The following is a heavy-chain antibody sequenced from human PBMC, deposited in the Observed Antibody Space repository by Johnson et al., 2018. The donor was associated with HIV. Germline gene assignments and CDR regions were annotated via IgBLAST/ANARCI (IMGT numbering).Heavy chain of an antibody. V-gene: IGHV3-30-3*01. CDR3: ARETLRLSMIVVAKGGFDM. D-gene: IGHD3-22*01. CDR2: ISYDGSSK. Sequence: QVQLVESGGGLVKPGGSLRLSCAASGFTFSTHAMHWVRQAPGKGLEWVAFISYDGSSKYYADSVKGRFIISRDNSNNTLFLQMNDLRAEDTAVYFCARETLRLSMIVVAKGGFDMWGQGTMVTVSS. J-gene: IGHJ3*02. CDR1: GFTFSTHA.